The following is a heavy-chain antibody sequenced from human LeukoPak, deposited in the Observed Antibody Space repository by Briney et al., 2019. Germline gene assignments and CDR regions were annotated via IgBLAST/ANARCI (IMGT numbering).Heavy chain of an antibody. CDR2: IYYSGST. J-gene: IGHJ4*02. V-gene: IGHV4-39*07. CDR3: ARIVDTRGPCYFDY. Sequence: SETLSLTCTVSGGSISSSSYYWGWIRQPPGKGLEWIGSIYYSGSTYYNPSLKSRVTISVDTSKNQFSLKLSSVTAADTAVYYCARIVDTRGPCYFDYWGQGTLVTVSS. CDR1: GGSISSSSYY. D-gene: IGHD5-18*01.